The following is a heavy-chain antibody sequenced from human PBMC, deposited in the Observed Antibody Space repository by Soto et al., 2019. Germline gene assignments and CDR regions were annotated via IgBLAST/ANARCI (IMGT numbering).Heavy chain of an antibody. CDR2: IYYSGTP. D-gene: IGHD3-22*01. CDR3: ARHLGYDSSGYYRNWFDP. V-gene: IGHV4-59*08. CDR1: GCSITSYY. Sequence: ETLCLTCTVSGCSITSYYGRWIRQPPGKGLEWIGYIYYSGTPNYNPSLESRVTISVDTSKNQFSLKLSSVTAADAAVYYCARHLGYDSSGYYRNWFDPWGQGSLVTVS. J-gene: IGHJ5*02.